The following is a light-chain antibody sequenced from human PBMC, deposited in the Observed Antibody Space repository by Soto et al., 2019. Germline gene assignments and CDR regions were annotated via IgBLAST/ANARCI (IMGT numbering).Light chain of an antibody. CDR2: GAS. CDR1: QSVSSSY. J-gene: IGKJ1*01. V-gene: IGKV3-20*01. Sequence: EIVLTQSPGTLSLSPGERATLSCRASQSVSSSYLAWYQQKPGQAPRLLIYGASSRATGIPDRFSGSGSGIDFILTISRLEPEDFAVYYCQQCGSSPKTFGQGTKVEIK. CDR3: QQCGSSPKT.